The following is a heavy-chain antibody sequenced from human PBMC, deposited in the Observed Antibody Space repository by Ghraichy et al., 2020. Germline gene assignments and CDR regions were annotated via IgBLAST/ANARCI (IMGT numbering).Heavy chain of an antibody. Sequence: SETLSLTCTVSGGSLSNRSYYWGWIRQSPGKGLEWIASLYYTVSTYYNPSLKSRVTMSVDTSKNQFSLELTSVTAADTAVYYCARMKENTLGAARDWGQGSLVSVSA. D-gene: IGHD1-26*01. CDR1: GGSLSNRSYY. V-gene: IGHV4-39*01. J-gene: IGHJ4*02. CDR3: ARMKENTLGAARD. CDR2: LYYTVST.